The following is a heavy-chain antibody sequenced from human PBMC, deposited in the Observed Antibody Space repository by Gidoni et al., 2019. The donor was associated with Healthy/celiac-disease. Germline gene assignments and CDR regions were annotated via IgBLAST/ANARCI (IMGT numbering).Heavy chain of an antibody. D-gene: IGHD1-26*01. Sequence: EVQLLESGGGLVQPGGSLRLSCAASGFPFSSYAMSWVRQAPGKGLEWVSTISVSGGSTYYADSVKGRFSISRDNSKNTLYLQMNSLRAEDTAVYYCAKDLGAFNPTFYYWGQGTLVTVSS. CDR2: ISVSGGST. CDR3: AKDLGAFNPTFYY. J-gene: IGHJ4*02. CDR1: GFPFSSYA. V-gene: IGHV3-23*01.